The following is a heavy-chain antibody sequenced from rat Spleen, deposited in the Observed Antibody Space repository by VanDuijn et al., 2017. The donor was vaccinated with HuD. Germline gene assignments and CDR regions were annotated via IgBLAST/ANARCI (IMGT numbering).Heavy chain of an antibody. CDR1: GYTFTSYD. D-gene: IGHD1-11*01. J-gene: IGHJ3*01. CDR3: ARAEVRARGWFAY. CDR2: INTGSGGT. V-gene: IGHV1-57*01. Sequence: QIQLQQSGAELAKPGSSVKISCKASGYTFTSYDISWIKQTTGQGLEYIGYINTGSGGTYYNEKFKGKATLTVDKSSSTAFMQLSSLTPEDTAVYYCARAEVRARGWFAYWGQGTLVTVSS.